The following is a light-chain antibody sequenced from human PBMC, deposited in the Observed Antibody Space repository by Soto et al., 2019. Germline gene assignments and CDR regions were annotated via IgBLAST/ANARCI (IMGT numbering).Light chain of an antibody. CDR1: GTDVGQYNY. CDR2: HVS. J-gene: IGLJ1*01. V-gene: IGLV2-14*01. Sequence: QSALTQPPSASGSPGQSVTISCTGAGTDVGQYNYVSWYQQHPGKAPKLLIHHVSRRPSGVSNRFSGSKSGNTASLTISGLQAEDESDYYCSSYTTSGTRVFGTGTKVTVL. CDR3: SSYTTSGTRV.